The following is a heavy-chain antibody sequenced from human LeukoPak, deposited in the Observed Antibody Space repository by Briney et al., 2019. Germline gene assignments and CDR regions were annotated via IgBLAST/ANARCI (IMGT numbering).Heavy chain of an antibody. D-gene: IGHD2-15*01. CDR3: AREGGSVCSGGSCYWFDP. V-gene: IGHV1-2*02. Sequence: GASVKVSCKASGYTFTGYYMHWVRQAPGQGLEWMGWINPNSGGTNYAQKFQGRVTMTRDTSTSTAYMELSRLRSDDTAVYYCAREGGSVCSGGSCYWFDPWGQGTLVTVSS. CDR1: GYTFTGYY. CDR2: INPNSGGT. J-gene: IGHJ5*02.